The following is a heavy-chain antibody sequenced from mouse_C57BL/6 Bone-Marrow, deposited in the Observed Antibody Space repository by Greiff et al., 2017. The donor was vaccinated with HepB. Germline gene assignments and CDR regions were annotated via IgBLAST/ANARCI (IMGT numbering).Heavy chain of an antibody. J-gene: IGHJ2*01. CDR3: TRPSITTVVATGY. CDR2: IDPETGGT. CDR1: GYTFTDYE. Sequence: QVQLKQSGAELVRPGASVTLSCKASGYTFTDYEMHWVKQTPVHGLEWIGAIDPETGGTAYNQKFKGKAILTADKSSSTAYMELRSLTSEDSAVYYCTRPSITTVVATGYWGQGTTLTVSS. D-gene: IGHD1-1*01. V-gene: IGHV1-15*01.